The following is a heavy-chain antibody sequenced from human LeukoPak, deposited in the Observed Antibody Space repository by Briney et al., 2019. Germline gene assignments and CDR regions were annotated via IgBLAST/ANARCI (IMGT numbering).Heavy chain of an antibody. D-gene: IGHD3-22*01. CDR2: ISGGGKTT. Sequence: GGSLRLSCAASGFTFSSSAMNWVRQAPGKGLDWVSTISGGGKTTYYADSVKGRFTISRDNSKNTLYLQMSSLGAEDTAVYFCAKRGVVIRVILVGFHKEAYYFDSWGQGALVTVSS. J-gene: IGHJ4*02. CDR3: AKRGVVIRVILVGFHKEAYYFDS. V-gene: IGHV3-23*01. CDR1: GFTFSSSA.